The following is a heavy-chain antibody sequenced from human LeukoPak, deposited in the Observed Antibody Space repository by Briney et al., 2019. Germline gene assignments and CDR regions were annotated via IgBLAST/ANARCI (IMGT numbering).Heavy chain of an antibody. Sequence: GGSLRLSCAASGFTFSSYGMSWVRQAPGKGLEWVSAISGSGGSTYYADSVKGRFTISRDNSKNTLYLQMNSLRAEDTAVYYCAKDYYDSSGYPDYWGQGTLVTVSS. J-gene: IGHJ4*02. V-gene: IGHV3-23*01. CDR1: GFTFSSYG. D-gene: IGHD3-22*01. CDR3: AKDYYDSSGYPDY. CDR2: ISGSGGST.